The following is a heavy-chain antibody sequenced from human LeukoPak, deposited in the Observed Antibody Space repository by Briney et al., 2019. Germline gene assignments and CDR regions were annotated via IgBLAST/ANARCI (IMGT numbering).Heavy chain of an antibody. CDR3: AREGNAFDV. D-gene: IGHD3-10*01. CDR1: GFMFSNHI. J-gene: IGHJ3*01. V-gene: IGHV3-7*01. Sequence: GGSVRVSCLACGFMFSNHIISWVGQARGRGREWVANMRQDGSDKYYVDFVKGRFTISRDNAKNSLYLQMNNLRAEDTAVYYCAREGNAFDVWGQGTMVTVSP. CDR2: MRQDGSDK.